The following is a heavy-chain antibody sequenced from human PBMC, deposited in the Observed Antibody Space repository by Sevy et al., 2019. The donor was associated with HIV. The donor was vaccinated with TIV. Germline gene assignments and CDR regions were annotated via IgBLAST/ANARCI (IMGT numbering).Heavy chain of an antibody. D-gene: IGHD1-26*01. J-gene: IGHJ6*02. CDR3: ANAYSGSYSHSYLYALDV. V-gene: IGHV3-30*18. Sequence: GGSLRLSCTGSGFSFSYYGIHWVRQAPGKGLDWVALISHDGINEYYADSVKVRFTISRDNSKNTVYLEMNRLRNEDTAIYFCANAYSGSYSHSYLYALDVWGQGTTVTVSS. CDR1: GFSFSYYG. CDR2: ISHDGINE.